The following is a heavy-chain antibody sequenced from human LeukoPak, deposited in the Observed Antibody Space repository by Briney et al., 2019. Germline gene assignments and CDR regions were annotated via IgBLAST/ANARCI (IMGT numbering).Heavy chain of an antibody. CDR3: ARSGQLRYFDWHYFDY. J-gene: IGHJ4*02. CDR1: GGSNSSYY. CDR2: IYYSGST. D-gene: IGHD3-9*01. V-gene: IGHV4-59*08. Sequence: SETLSLTCTVSGGSNSSYYWSWIRQPPGKGLEWIGYIYYSGSTNYNPSLKSRVTISVDTSKNQFSLKLSSVTAADTAVYYCARSGQLRYFDWHYFDYWGQGTLVTVSS.